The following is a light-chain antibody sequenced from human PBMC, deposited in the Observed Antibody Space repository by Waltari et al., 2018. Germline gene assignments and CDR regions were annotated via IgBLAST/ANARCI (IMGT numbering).Light chain of an antibody. V-gene: IGKV1-NL1*01. Sequence: DIQMTQSPSSLSASVAETVTITCRTSQGILNSLAWYQQKSGKAPKVLLSSASRLQSGVPSRFSGSGSGTLYTLTISGLQPEDFATYYCQQYFVFPYTFGQGTKLEI. CDR2: SAS. CDR1: QGILNS. CDR3: QQYFVFPYT. J-gene: IGKJ2*01.